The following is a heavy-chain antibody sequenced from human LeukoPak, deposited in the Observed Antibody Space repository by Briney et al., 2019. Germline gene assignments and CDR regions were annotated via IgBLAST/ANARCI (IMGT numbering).Heavy chain of an antibody. J-gene: IGHJ3*02. Sequence: ASVKVSCKASGYTFTSYGISWVRQAPGQGLEWMGWISAYNGNTNYAQKLQGRVTMTTDTSTSTAYMELRSLRSDDTAVYYCATLAKYSSSWYAFDIWGQGTMVTVSS. CDR3: ATLAKYSSSWYAFDI. CDR1: GYTFTSYG. CDR2: ISAYNGNT. V-gene: IGHV1-18*01. D-gene: IGHD6-13*01.